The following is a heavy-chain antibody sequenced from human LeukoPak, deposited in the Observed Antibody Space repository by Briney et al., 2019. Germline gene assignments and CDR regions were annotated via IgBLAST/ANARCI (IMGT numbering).Heavy chain of an antibody. CDR1: GGSISSGDYY. V-gene: IGHV4-30-4*01. Sequence: PSETLSLTCTVSGGSISSGDYYWSWIRQPPGKGLEWIGYIFYSGSTYYNPSLKSRVTISVDTSKNQFSLKLSSVTAADTAVYYCARERIYFGSGRDLSDARLFYYYGMDVWGRGTTVTVSS. CDR2: IFYSGST. J-gene: IGHJ6*02. D-gene: IGHD3-10*01. CDR3: ARERIYFGSGRDLSDARLFYYYGMDV.